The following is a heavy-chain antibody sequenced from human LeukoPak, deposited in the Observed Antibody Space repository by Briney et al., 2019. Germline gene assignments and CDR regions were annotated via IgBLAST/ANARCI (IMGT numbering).Heavy chain of an antibody. Sequence: LSLTCTVSGGSISSSSYYWGWIRQAPGKGLEWVSYISSSGSTIYYADSVKGRFTISRDNAKNSLYLQMNSLRAEDTAVYYCARENWGGATFDYWGQGTLVTVSS. CDR1: GGSISSSSYY. CDR3: ARENWGGATFDY. D-gene: IGHD1-26*01. CDR2: ISSSGSTI. V-gene: IGHV3-11*01. J-gene: IGHJ4*02.